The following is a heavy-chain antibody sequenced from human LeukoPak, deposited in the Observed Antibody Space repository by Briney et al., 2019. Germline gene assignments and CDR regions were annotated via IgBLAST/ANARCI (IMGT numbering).Heavy chain of an antibody. Sequence: SETLSLTCAVYGGSFSGYYWSWIRQPPGKGLEWIGEINHSGSTNYNPSLKSRVTISVDTSKNQFSLKLSSVTAADTAVYYCARRSGLWGSYRFDYWGQGTLVTVSS. CDR1: GGSFSGYY. D-gene: IGHD3-16*02. CDR2: INHSGST. CDR3: ARRSGLWGSYRFDY. V-gene: IGHV4-34*01. J-gene: IGHJ4*02.